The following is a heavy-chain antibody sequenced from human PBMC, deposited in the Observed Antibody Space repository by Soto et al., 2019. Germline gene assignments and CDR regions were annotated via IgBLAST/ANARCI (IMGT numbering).Heavy chain of an antibody. CDR1: GGSFSGYY. Sequence: SETLSLTCAVYGGSFSGYYWSWIRQPPGKGLEWIGEINHSGSTNYNPSLKSRVTISVDTSKNQFSLKLSSVTAADTAVYYCARGLGDTAMVFYYYNYGMDVWGQGTTVTVSS. J-gene: IGHJ6*02. CDR3: ARGLGDTAMVFYYYNYGMDV. CDR2: INHSGST. V-gene: IGHV4-34*01. D-gene: IGHD5-18*01.